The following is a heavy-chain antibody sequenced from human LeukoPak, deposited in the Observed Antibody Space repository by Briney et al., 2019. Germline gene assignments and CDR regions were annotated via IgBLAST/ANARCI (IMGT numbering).Heavy chain of an antibody. CDR2: INHSGST. D-gene: IGHD3-10*01. V-gene: IGHV4-34*01. CDR1: GGSFSGYY. Sequence: SETLSLTCAVYGGSFSGYYWSWIRQPPGKGLEWIGEINHSGSTNYNPSLKIRVTISVDTSKNQFSLKLSSVTAADTAVYYCARFINYGSGSDWFDPWGQGTLVTVSS. CDR3: ARFINYGSGSDWFDP. J-gene: IGHJ5*02.